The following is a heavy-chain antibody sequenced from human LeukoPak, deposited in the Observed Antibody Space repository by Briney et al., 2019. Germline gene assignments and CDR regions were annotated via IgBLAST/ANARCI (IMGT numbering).Heavy chain of an antibody. CDR2: IKHDGSEK. J-gene: IGHJ4*02. D-gene: IGHD6-6*01. CDR3: AREGHSDVLYYFDY. CDR1: GFTSSSYW. V-gene: IGHV3-7*04. Sequence: GGSLRLSCAASGFTSSSYWMSWVRQAPGKGLEWVANIKHDGSEKYYVDSVKGRFTISRDNAKNSPYLQMNSLRAEDTAVYFCAREGHSDVLYYFDYWGQGTLVTVSS.